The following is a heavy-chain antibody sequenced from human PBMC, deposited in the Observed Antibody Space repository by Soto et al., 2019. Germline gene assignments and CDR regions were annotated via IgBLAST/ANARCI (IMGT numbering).Heavy chain of an antibody. CDR3: AHSGGNYDILTGPRNFDY. Sequence: SGPTLVNPTQTLTLTCTFSGFSLSTSGVGVGWIRQPPGKALEWLALIYWDDDKRYSPSLKSRLTITKDTSKNQVVLTMTNMDPVDTATYYCAHSGGNYDILTGPRNFDYWGQGTLVTVSS. CDR1: GFSLSTSGVG. CDR2: IYWDDDK. D-gene: IGHD3-9*01. J-gene: IGHJ4*02. V-gene: IGHV2-5*02.